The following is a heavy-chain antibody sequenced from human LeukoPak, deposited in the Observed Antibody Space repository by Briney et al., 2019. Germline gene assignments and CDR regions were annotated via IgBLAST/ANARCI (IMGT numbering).Heavy chain of an antibody. CDR3: ARDARTVGITMIVVGFDY. D-gene: IGHD3-22*01. V-gene: IGHV3-30*04. J-gene: IGHJ4*02. CDR1: GFTFSSYA. CDR2: ISYDGSNK. Sequence: GGSLRLSCAASGFTFSSYAMYWVRQSPGKGLEWVAVISYDGSNKYYADSVKGRFTISRDNSKNTLYLQMNSLRVEDTAVYYCARDARTVGITMIVVGFDYWGQGTLVTVSS.